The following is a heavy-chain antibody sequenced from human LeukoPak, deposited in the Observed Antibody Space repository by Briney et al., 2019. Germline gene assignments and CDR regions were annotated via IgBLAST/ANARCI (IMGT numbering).Heavy chain of an antibody. Sequence: TGGSLRLSCAASGFTFSGSAMHWVRQAPGKGLEWVGRIKSKTDGGTTDYAAPVKGRFTISRDDSKNTLYLQMNSLKTEDTAVYYCTTTIPYYLDYVDTAIDYWGQGTLVTVSS. J-gene: IGHJ4*02. D-gene: IGHD5-18*01. V-gene: IGHV3-15*01. CDR3: TTTIPYYLDYVDTAIDY. CDR2: IKSKTDGGTT. CDR1: GFTFSGSA.